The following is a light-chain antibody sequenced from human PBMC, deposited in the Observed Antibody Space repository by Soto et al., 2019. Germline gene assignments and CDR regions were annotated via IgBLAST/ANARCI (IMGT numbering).Light chain of an antibody. J-gene: IGKJ4*01. CDR1: QTIYSW. CDR3: QQYSSFVT. Sequence: DIQMTQSPSSLSASVGDTVTITCRASQTIYSWLAWYQQKPGRAPKVLIYEASTLQGGVPPRFSGSGSGTEFTLPIASLQPDDFATYFCQQYSSFVTFGGGTKVE. V-gene: IGKV1-5*03. CDR2: EAS.